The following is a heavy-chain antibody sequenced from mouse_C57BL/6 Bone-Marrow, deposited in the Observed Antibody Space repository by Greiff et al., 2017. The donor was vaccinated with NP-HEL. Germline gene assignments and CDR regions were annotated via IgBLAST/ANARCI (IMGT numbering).Heavy chain of an antibody. J-gene: IGHJ3*01. CDR3: ARELRGY. CDR2: INPNNGGT. Sequence: EVQLQQSGPELVKPGASVKISCKASGYTFTDYYMNWVKQSHGKSLEWIGDINPNNGGTSYNQKFKGKATLTVDKSSSTAYMELRSLTSEDSAVYYCARELRGYWGQGTLVTVSA. D-gene: IGHD2-4*01. CDR1: GYTFTDYY. V-gene: IGHV1-26*01.